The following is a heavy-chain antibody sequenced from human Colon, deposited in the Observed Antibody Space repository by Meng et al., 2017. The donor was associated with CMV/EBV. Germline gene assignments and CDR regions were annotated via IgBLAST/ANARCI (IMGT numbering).Heavy chain of an antibody. J-gene: IGHJ5*02. Sequence: SGFPFSCYAMTWFRQAPGKGLGWVATIRGSNDDTYYADSVKGRFTISRDNPKNILYLQMNSLRADDTALYYCTRKSQYGDYTQWFDPWGQGTLVTVSS. CDR2: IRGSNDDT. V-gene: IGHV3-23*01. D-gene: IGHD2-21*02. CDR3: TRKSQYGDYTQWFDP. CDR1: GFPFSCYA.